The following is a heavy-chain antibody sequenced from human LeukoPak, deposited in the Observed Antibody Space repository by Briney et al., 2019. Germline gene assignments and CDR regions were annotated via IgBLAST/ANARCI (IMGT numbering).Heavy chain of an antibody. Sequence: GGSLRLSCAASGFTFSSYAMHWVRQASGKGLVWVAVISYDGSNKYYADSVKGRFTISRDNSKNTLYLQMNSLRAEDTAVYYCARDPVYFDYWGQGTLVTVSS. CDR1: GFTFSSYA. CDR2: ISYDGSNK. CDR3: ARDPVYFDY. J-gene: IGHJ4*02. V-gene: IGHV3-30-3*01.